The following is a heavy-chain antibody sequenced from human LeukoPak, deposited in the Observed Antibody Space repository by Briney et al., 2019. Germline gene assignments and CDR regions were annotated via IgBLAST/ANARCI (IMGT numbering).Heavy chain of an antibody. CDR1: GFTFSNYL. CDR2: ISSTGGTI. D-gene: IGHD2-15*01. CDR3: ARGYSRAAFDI. V-gene: IGHV3-48*01. J-gene: IGHJ3*02. Sequence: TGGSLRLSCVGSGFTFSNYLMNWVRQTPGKGLGWVSFISSTGGTIYYADSVKGRFTVSRDNAKKSLLLQMNSLRAEDTALYYCARGYSRAAFDIWGQGTMVTVSS.